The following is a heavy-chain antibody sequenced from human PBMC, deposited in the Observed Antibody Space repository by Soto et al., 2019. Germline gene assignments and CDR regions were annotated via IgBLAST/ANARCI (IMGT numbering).Heavy chain of an antibody. CDR2: IRSKANSYAT. Sequence: PGGSLRLSCAASGFTFSGSAMHWVRQASGKGLEWVGRIRSKANSYATAYAASVKGRFTISRDDSKNTAYLQMNSLKTEDTAVYYCTRRRSGSYTSYGDAFDIWGQGTMVTVSS. CDR1: GFTFSGSA. D-gene: IGHD1-26*01. V-gene: IGHV3-73*01. J-gene: IGHJ3*02. CDR3: TRRRSGSYTSYGDAFDI.